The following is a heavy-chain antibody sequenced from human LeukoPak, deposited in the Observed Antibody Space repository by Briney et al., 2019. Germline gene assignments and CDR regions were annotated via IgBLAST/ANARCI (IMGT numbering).Heavy chain of an antibody. CDR1: GFTFSTYW. CDR2: INQDGSEK. V-gene: IGHV3-7*01. Sequence: GGSLRLSCAASGFTFSTYWVSWVRQAPGKGLEWVANINQDGSEKYYVDSVKGRFTISRDNAKNSLYLQMNSLRAEDTAVYYCARSRAFDIWGQGTMVTVSS. CDR3: ARSRAFDI. J-gene: IGHJ3*02.